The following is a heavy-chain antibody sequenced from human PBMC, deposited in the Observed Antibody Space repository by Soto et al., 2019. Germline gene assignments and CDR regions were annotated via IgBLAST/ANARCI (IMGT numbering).Heavy chain of an antibody. V-gene: IGHV3-15*01. CDR3: TTDPSLLTGYSYGYVGYFDL. Sequence: GGSLRLSCAASGFTFSNAWMSWVRQSPGKGLEWVGRIKSKTDGGTTDYAAPVKGRFTISRDDSKNTLYLQMNSLKTEDTAVYYCTTDPSLLTGYSYGYVGYFDLWGRGTLVTVSS. CDR1: GFTFSNAW. J-gene: IGHJ2*01. D-gene: IGHD5-18*01. CDR2: IKSKTDGGTT.